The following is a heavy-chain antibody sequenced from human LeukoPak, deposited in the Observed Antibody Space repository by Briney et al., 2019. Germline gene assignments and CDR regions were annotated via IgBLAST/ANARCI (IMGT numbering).Heavy chain of an antibody. CDR3: ARGIVPYCSGGSCYSLGDWYFDL. J-gene: IGHJ2*01. V-gene: IGHV3-53*01. Sequence: GGSLRLSCAASGFTVSSNYMSWVGQAPGKGLEWVSVIYSGGSTYYADSVKGRFTISRDNSKNTLYLQMNSLRAEDTAVYYCARGIVPYCSGGSCYSLGDWYFDLWGRGTLVTVSS. CDR1: GFTVSSNY. CDR2: IYSGGST. D-gene: IGHD2-15*01.